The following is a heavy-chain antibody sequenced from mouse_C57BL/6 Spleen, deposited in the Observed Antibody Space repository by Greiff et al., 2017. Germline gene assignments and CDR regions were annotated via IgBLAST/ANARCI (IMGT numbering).Heavy chain of an antibody. V-gene: IGHV1-78*01. J-gene: IGHJ4*01. CDR1: GYTFTDHT. Sequence: QVQLKQSDAELVKPGASVKISCKVSGYTFTDHTIHWMKQRPEQGLEWIGYIYPRAGSTKYNEKFKGKATLTADKSSSTAYMQLNSLTSEDSAVYFCGGDYDEDYYAMDYWGQGTSVTVSS. D-gene: IGHD2-4*01. CDR2: IYPRAGST. CDR3: GGDYDEDYYAMDY.